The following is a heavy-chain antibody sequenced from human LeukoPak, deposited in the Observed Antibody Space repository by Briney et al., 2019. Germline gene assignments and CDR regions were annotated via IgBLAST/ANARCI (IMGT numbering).Heavy chain of an antibody. CDR2: IMPLFGTA. D-gene: IGHD4-17*01. Sequence: SVKVSCKTSGGTFKNSAISWVRQAPGQGLEWLGGIMPLFGTAGYAQKFQGRVTITKDESTRTVYLELTSLTSDDTAVYYCARDVHGDYGSGWFDPWGQGTLVSVSS. CDR3: ARDVHGDYGSGWFDP. J-gene: IGHJ5*02. CDR1: GGTFKNSA. V-gene: IGHV1-69*05.